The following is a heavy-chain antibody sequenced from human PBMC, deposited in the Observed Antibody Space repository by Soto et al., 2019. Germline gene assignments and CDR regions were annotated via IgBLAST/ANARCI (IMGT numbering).Heavy chain of an antibody. CDR1: GGSISSSTYY. Sequence: QLQLQESGPGLVKPSETLSLTCTVSGGSISSSTYYWGWIRQPPGKGLEWIGMIYYSGSAYYNPSHKGRVTQSRGQSKNQFPLGLSPGAAADPAVYYCARPGVDYGDYASYYYFGMDVWGRGTTVTVSS. J-gene: IGHJ6*02. D-gene: IGHD4-17*01. V-gene: IGHV4-39*01. CDR2: IYYSGSA. CDR3: ARPGVDYGDYASYYYFGMDV.